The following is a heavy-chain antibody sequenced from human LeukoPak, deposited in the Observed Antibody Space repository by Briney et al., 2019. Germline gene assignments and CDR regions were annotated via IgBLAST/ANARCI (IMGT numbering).Heavy chain of an antibody. CDR1: GFTFDDYA. D-gene: IGHD1-26*01. CDR2: INWNGGST. Sequence: GGSLRLSCAGSGFTFDDYAMHWVRQAPGKGLEWVSGINWNGGSTGYADSVKGRFTISRDNAKNSLYLQMNSLRAEDTAVYYCARIRGGSYLDAFDIWGQGTMVTVSS. CDR3: ARIRGGSYLDAFDI. J-gene: IGHJ3*02. V-gene: IGHV3-20*04.